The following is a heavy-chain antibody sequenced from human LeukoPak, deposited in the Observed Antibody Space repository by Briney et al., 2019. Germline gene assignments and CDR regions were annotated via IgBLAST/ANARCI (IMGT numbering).Heavy chain of an antibody. V-gene: IGHV1-2*02. Sequence: GASVKVSCKASRYTFTGYYMHWVRQAPGQGVEWRGWINPKSGGTKYAQKFQGRVTMTRDTSISTAYMELSRLRYDDTGVYYCAIPSTTGPIHYYYYYMDVWGKGTTVTVSS. CDR2: INPKSGGT. CDR3: AIPSTTGPIHYYYYYMDV. D-gene: IGHD1-1*01. CDR1: RYTFTGYY. J-gene: IGHJ6*03.